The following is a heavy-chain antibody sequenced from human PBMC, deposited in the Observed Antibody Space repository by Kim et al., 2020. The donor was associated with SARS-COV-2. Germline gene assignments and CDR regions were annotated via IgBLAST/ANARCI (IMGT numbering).Heavy chain of an antibody. J-gene: IGHJ4*02. Sequence: NHNPALKGHVTIAVDTSKNPFSRKLRSVTAADTAVYYCAREGIAARRFDYWGQGALVTVSA. V-gene: IGHV4-59*01. CDR3: AREGIAARRFDY. D-gene: IGHD6-6*01.